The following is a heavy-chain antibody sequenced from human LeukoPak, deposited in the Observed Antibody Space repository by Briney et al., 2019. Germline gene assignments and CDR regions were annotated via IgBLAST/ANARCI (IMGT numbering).Heavy chain of an antibody. CDR3: AKDGQDIVVVPAATDYYYYYMDV. CDR2: IGYDGSNK. Sequence: PGGSLRRSCAASGVTFSSYGKHWVRQAPGKGLEWVAFIGYDGSNKYYADSVKGRFTISRDNSKNTLYLQMNSLRAEDTAVYYCAKDGQDIVVVPAATDYYYYYMDVWGKGTTVTISS. D-gene: IGHD2-2*01. J-gene: IGHJ6*03. CDR1: GVTFSSYG. V-gene: IGHV3-30*02.